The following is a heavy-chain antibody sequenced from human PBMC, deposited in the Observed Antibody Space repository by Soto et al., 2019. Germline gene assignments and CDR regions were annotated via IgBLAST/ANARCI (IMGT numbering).Heavy chain of an antibody. J-gene: IGHJ2*01. CDR3: ARSIGGDFYDFWSDWYFDL. Sequence: SETLSLTCTVSGGSISSSSYYWGWIRQPPGKGLEWIGSIYYSGSTYYNPSLKSRVTISVDTSKNQFSLKLSSVTAADTAVYYCARSIGGDFYDFWSDWYFDLWGRGTLVTVSS. CDR1: GGSISSSSYY. V-gene: IGHV4-39*01. D-gene: IGHD3-3*01. CDR2: IYYSGST.